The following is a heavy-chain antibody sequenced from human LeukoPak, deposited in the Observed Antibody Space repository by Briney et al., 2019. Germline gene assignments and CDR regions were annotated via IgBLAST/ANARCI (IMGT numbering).Heavy chain of an antibody. CDR3: AKIRTIYYYYMDV. CDR2: IYSGGST. V-gene: IGHV3-53*01. CDR1: EFSVGSNY. J-gene: IGHJ6*03. Sequence: GGSLRLSCAASEFSVGSNYMTWVRQAPGKGLEWVSLIYSGGSTYYADSVKGRFTISRDNSKNTLYLQMNSLRAEDTAVYYCAKIRTIYYYYMDVRGKGTTVTISS. D-gene: IGHD4/OR15-4a*01.